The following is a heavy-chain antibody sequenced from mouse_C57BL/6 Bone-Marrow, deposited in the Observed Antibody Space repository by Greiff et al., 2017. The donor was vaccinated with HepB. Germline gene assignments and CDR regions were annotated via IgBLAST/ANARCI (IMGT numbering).Heavy chain of an antibody. Sequence: QVQLQQPGAELVRPGTSVKLSCEASGYTFTSYWMHWVKQRPGQGLEWIGVIDPSDSYTNYNQKFKGKATLTVDTSSSTAYMQLSSLTSEDSAVYYCARWTTVVALYAMDYWGQGTSVTVSS. CDR1: GYTFTSYW. D-gene: IGHD1-1*01. V-gene: IGHV1-59*01. J-gene: IGHJ4*01. CDR2: IDPSDSYT. CDR3: ARWTTVVALYAMDY.